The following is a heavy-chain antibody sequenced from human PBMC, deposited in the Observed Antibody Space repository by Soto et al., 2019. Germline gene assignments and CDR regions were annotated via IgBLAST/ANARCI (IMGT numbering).Heavy chain of an antibody. J-gene: IGHJ4*02. D-gene: IGHD2-15*01. CDR3: AKERCSRGSCYSKARYFDY. CDR2: ISYDGSNK. V-gene: IGHV3-30*18. CDR1: GFTFSSYG. Sequence: PGGSLRLSCAASGFTFSSYGMHWVRQAPGKGLEWVAVISYDGSNKYYADSVKGRFTISRDNSKNTLYLQMNSLRAEDTAVYYCAKERCSRGSCYSKARYFDYWGQGTLVTASS.